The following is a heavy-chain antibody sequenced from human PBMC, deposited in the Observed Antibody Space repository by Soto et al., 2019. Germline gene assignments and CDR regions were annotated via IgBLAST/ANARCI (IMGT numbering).Heavy chain of an antibody. J-gene: IGHJ4*02. V-gene: IGHV3-30*18. CDR2: VSYDGSNK. Sequence: QVQLVESGGGVVQPGRSLRLSCAASGFTFSSYGMHWVRQAPGKGPEWVAIVSYDGSNKYYADSVKGRFTISRDNSRNTLYLQMNSLRAEDTAVYYCAKALGELSPESYDYWGQGTLVTVSS. CDR3: AKALGELSPESYDY. D-gene: IGHD3-16*02. CDR1: GFTFSSYG.